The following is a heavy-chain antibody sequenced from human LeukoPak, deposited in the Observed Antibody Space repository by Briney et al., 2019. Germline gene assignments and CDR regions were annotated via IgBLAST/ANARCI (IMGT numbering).Heavy chain of an antibody. CDR2: ISSSGST. CDR1: GDSISSGDYY. Sequence: SETLSLTCTVSGDSISSGDYYWSWIRQPAGKGLEWIGRISSSGSTNYNPSLKSRFTISVDTSKNQFSLKLSSVTAADTAVYYCAREALSGYYSTFYYYYYYMDVWGKGTTVTVSS. J-gene: IGHJ6*03. D-gene: IGHD3-3*01. CDR3: AREALSGYYSTFYYYYYYMDV. V-gene: IGHV4-61*02.